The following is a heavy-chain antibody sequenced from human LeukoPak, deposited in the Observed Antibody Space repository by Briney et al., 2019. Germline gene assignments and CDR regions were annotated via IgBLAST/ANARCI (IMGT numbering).Heavy chain of an antibody. V-gene: IGHV4-31*03. D-gene: IGHD3-22*01. Sequence: SQTLSLTCTVSGGSISSGGYYWSWIRQHPGKGLEWIGYIYYSGSTYCNPSLKSRVTISVDTSKNQFSLKLSSVTAADTAVYYCARATLTYYYDSSGYYFGYWGQGTLVTVSS. CDR3: ARATLTYYYDSSGYYFGY. CDR2: IYYSGST. CDR1: GGSISSGGYY. J-gene: IGHJ4*02.